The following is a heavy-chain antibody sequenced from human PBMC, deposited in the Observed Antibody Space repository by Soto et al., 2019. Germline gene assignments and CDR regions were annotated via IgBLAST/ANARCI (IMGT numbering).Heavy chain of an antibody. CDR3: ARGYFYGYCSSTSCYLGFDY. CDR2: ISYSEIT. CDR1: GGSISSTGHY. Sequence: SGTLSLTCTVSGGSISSTGHYCGRVRQPPGKGLEWIASISYSEITYYHPSLRGRVTMSVHTSKNQFSLKLSSVTAADTAVYYCARGYFYGYCSSTSCYLGFDYWGQGTLVTVSS. V-gene: IGHV4-39*07. J-gene: IGHJ4*02. D-gene: IGHD2-2*01.